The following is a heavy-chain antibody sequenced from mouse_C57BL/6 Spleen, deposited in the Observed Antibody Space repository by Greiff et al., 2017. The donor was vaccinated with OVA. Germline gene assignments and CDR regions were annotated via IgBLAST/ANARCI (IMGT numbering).Heavy chain of an antibody. CDR2: ISYDGSN. J-gene: IGHJ2*01. V-gene: IGHV3-6*01. D-gene: IGHD1-1*01. CDR1: GYSITSGYY. Sequence: EVKLMESGPGLVKPSQSLSLTCSVTGYSITSGYYWNWIRQFPGNQLEWMGYISYDGSNNYNPSLKNRISITRDTSKNQFFLKLNSVTTEDTATYDGARGYYGSRVYYFDYWGQGTTLSVSS. CDR3: ARGYYGSRVYYFDY.